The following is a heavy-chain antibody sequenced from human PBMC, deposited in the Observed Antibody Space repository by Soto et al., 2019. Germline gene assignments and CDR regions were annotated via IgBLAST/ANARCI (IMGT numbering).Heavy chain of an antibody. CDR1: GYTLTSYA. V-gene: IGHV1-3*01. CDR2: INAGNGNT. CDR3: ARDFSWFGELIASDY. D-gene: IGHD3-10*01. Sequence: QVQLVQPGAEVKKPGASVKVSCKASGYTLTSYAMHWVRQAPGQRLEWMGWINAGNGNTKYSQKFQGRVTVTRDTSVSTAHIELSSLRSEYTAVYYCARDFSWFGELIASDYWGQGTLVTVSS. J-gene: IGHJ4*02.